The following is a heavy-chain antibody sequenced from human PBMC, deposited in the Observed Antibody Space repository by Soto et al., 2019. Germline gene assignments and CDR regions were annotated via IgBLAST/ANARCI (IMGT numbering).Heavy chain of an antibody. J-gene: IGHJ4*02. CDR3: AKDKGKRYFDY. V-gene: IGHV3-30*18. Sequence: SLRLSCAASGLTFNRAGMHWVRQAPGKGLEWVAVISDDGSNEYYADSVKGRFTISRDNSKNTLYLQMNSLRVEDTAVYYCAKDKGKRYFDYWGQGTLVTVSS. CDR2: ISDDGSNE. CDR1: GLTFNRAG.